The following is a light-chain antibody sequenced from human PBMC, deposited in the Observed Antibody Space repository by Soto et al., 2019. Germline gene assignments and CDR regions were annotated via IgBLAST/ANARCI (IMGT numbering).Light chain of an antibody. CDR3: GSYTTSTTHVV. CDR1: SSDVGAYNY. J-gene: IGLJ2*01. V-gene: IGLV2-14*01. CDR2: EVS. Sequence: QSALTQPASVSGSPGQSITISCTGTSSDVGAYNYVSWFQQHPGKVPKLMIYEVSNRPSGISDRFSASKSGNTASLTISGLQAEDEADYYCGSYTTSTTHVVFGGGTKVTVL.